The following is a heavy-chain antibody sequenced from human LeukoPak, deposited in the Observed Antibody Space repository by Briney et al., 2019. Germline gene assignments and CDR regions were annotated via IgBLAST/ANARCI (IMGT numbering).Heavy chain of an antibody. CDR3: VREDDYSSGNWFDP. Sequence: SETLSLTCTVSGGSISSYYWSWIRQPPGKGLEWIGYIYYSGSTNYNPSLKSRVTISADTSKNQFSLRLSSVTAADTAVYYCVREDDYSSGNWFDPWGQGTLVTVSS. CDR2: IYYSGST. CDR1: GGSISSYY. V-gene: IGHV4-59*12. D-gene: IGHD4-11*01. J-gene: IGHJ5*02.